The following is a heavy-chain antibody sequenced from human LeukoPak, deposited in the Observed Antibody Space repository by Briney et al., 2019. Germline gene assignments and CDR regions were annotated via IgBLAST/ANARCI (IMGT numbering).Heavy chain of an antibody. CDR1: GFTVSSNY. D-gene: IGHD2/OR15-2a*01. J-gene: IGHJ4*02. CDR3: AKTSPTYYFDF. V-gene: IGHV3-53*01. CDR2: IYSGGST. Sequence: PGGSLRLSCAASGFTVSSNYMSWVRQAPGKGLEWVSLIYSGGSTYYADSVKGRFIISRDNSNNALYLHMSSLRAEDTAVCYCAKTSPTYYFDFWGREPLSPSPQ.